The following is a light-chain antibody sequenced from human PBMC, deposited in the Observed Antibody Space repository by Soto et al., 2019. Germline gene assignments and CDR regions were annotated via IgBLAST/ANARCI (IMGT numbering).Light chain of an antibody. J-gene: IGKJ4*01. CDR1: QRVSSN. CDR2: GAS. CDR3: QQYNKWPPLT. Sequence: EIVMTQSPATLSVSPGERATISCRASQRVSSNLSWYQQKPGQAPRLLIYGASTRATGIPARFSGSGSGTEFTLTISSLQSEDFAVYYCQQYNKWPPLTFGGGTKVEIK. V-gene: IGKV3-15*01.